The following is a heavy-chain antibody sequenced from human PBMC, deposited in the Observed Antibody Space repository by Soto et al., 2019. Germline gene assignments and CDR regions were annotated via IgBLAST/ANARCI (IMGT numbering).Heavy chain of an antibody. D-gene: IGHD2-15*01. V-gene: IGHV3-23*01. CDR2: ISGSGGST. Sequence: GGSLRLSCAASGFTFSSYAMSWVRQAPGKGLEWVSAISGSGGSTYYADSVKGRFTISRDNSKNTLYLQMNSLRAEDTAVYYCAKDGPPTSEHDNIVVVVAATLNYYYYYGMDVWGQGTTVTVSS. CDR1: GFTFSSYA. J-gene: IGHJ6*02. CDR3: AKDGPPTSEHDNIVVVVAATLNYYYYYGMDV.